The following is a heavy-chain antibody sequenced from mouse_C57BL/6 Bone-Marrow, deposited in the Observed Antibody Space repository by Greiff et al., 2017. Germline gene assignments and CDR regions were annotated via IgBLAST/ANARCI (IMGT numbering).Heavy chain of an antibody. V-gene: IGHV2-2*01. D-gene: IGHD2-5*01. CDR1: GFSLTSYG. J-gene: IGHJ4*01. Sequence: VQRVESGPGLVQPSQSLSITCTVSGFSLTSYGVHWVRQSPGKGLEWLGVIWSGGSTDYNAAFISRLSISKDNSKSQVFFKMNSLQADDTAIYYCARKGVTPYYYAMDYWGQGTSVTVSS. CDR2: IWSGGST. CDR3: ARKGVTPYYYAMDY.